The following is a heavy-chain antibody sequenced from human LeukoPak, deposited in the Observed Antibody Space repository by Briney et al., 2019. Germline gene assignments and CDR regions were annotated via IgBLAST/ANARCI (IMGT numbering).Heavy chain of an antibody. D-gene: IGHD5-18*01. CDR3: ARDRSANRGYSYGWVYYYYGMDV. J-gene: IGHJ6*02. CDR2: ISAYNGNT. V-gene: IGHV1-18*01. Sequence: GASVKVSCKASGYXFTSYGISWVRQAPGQGHEWMGRISAYNGNTNYAQKLQGRVTMTTDTSTSTAYMELGSLRSDDTAVYYCARDRSANRGYSYGWVYYYYGMDVWGQGTTVTVSS. CDR1: GYXFTSYG.